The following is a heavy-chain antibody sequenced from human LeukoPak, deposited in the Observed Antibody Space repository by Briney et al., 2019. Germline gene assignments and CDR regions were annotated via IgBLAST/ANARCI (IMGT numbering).Heavy chain of an antibody. D-gene: IGHD2-8*01. V-gene: IGHV3-23*01. J-gene: IGHJ3*01. Sequence: PGGSLRPSCVASGFAFSTYDMQWVRQVPGKGLEWVSGINRSGGKYYKDSVKGRFTISRDNSKSTLSLEMNSLRADDTAVYYCAQGVYFAFDFWGQGKMVTVSS. CDR1: GFAFSTYD. CDR3: AQGVYFAFDF. CDR2: INRSGGK.